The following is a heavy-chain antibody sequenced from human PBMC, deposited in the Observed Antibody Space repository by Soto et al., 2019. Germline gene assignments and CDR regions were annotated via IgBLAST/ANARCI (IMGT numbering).Heavy chain of an antibody. V-gene: IGHV1-18*01. Sequence: HVQLVQSGAEVKKPGASLKVSCKASGYTFISYGVSWGRQAPGQGLEWLGWISPYNGNTNYARKFQGRITMTTDTSTSTVYMDLRSLRTDDTAVYYCARDQTKWLTDAFDIWGQGTMVVVSS. CDR2: ISPYNGNT. CDR1: GYTFISYG. CDR3: ARDQTKWLTDAFDI. J-gene: IGHJ3*02. D-gene: IGHD5-12*01.